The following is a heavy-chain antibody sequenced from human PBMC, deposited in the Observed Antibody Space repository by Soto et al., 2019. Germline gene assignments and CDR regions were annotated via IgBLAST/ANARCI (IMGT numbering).Heavy chain of an antibody. D-gene: IGHD6-13*01. J-gene: IGHJ6*02. CDR3: TTGRDSSSWTTPYYYFCGMDV. Sequence: PGGSLRLSCAASGFTFSNAWMSWVRQAPGKGLEWVGRIKSKTDGGTTDYAAPVKGRFTISKDDSKNTLYLQMNSLKTEDTAVYYCTTGRDSSSWTTPYYYFCGMDVWGQGTTVTVSS. CDR1: GFTFSNAW. CDR2: IKSKTDGGTT. V-gene: IGHV3-15*01.